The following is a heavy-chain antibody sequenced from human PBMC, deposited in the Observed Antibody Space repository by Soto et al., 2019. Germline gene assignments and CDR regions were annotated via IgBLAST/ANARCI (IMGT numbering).Heavy chain of an antibody. CDR2: IYYSGST. CDR1: GGSISSGGYY. D-gene: IGHD3-10*01. J-gene: IGHJ4*02. Sequence: QVQLQESGPGLVKPSQTLSLTCTVSGGSISSGGYYWSWIRRHPGKGLEWLGSIYYSGSTYYNPSRKSRVTISVDTSKNQFALKLSCGTAAATAVYYCFSIVSSVHGEFRDWGQADLVTVSS. CDR3: FSIVSSVHGEFRD. V-gene: IGHV4-31*03.